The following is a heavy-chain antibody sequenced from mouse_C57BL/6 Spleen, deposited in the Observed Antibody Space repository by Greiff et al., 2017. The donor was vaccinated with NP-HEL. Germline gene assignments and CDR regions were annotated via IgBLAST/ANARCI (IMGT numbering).Heavy chain of an antibody. V-gene: IGHV5-9-1*02. CDR3: TRENWDAWFAY. CDR2: ISSGGDYS. J-gene: IGHJ3*01. Sequence: EVKVVESGEGLVKPGGSLKLSCAASGFTFSSYAMSWVRQTPEKRLEWVAYISSGGDYSYYADTVKGRFTISRDNARNTLYLQMSSLKSEDTAMYYCTRENWDAWFAYWGQGTLVTVSA. CDR1: GFTFSSYA. D-gene: IGHD4-1*01.